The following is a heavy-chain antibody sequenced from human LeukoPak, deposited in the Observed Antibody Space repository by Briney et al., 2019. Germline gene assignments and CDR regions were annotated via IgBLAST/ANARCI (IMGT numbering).Heavy chain of an antibody. Sequence: SETLSLTCTVSGGSIRSSSYYWSWLRQPPGKGLEWIGEINHSGSTNYNPSLKSRVTISVDTSKNQFSLKLSSVTAADTAVYYCARCVLGPLNDAFDIWGQGTMVTVSS. V-gene: IGHV4-39*07. J-gene: IGHJ3*02. CDR1: GGSIRSSSYY. CDR2: INHSGST. CDR3: ARCVLGPLNDAFDI. D-gene: IGHD3-16*01.